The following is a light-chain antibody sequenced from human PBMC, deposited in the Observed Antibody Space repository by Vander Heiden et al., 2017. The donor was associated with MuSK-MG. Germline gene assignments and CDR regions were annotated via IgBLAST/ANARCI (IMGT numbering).Light chain of an antibody. CDR3: QQYNNWPPLT. CDR1: QDVNNN. CDR2: GAS. V-gene: IGKV3-15*01. J-gene: IGKJ4*01. Sequence: EIVMTPSPATLSVSPGERVTLSCRASQDVNNNLAWYQQKPGQAPRLLIYGASTRATVIPARFSGSGSGTEFTLAISSLQSEDFALYYCQQYNNWPPLTFGGGTKVEIK.